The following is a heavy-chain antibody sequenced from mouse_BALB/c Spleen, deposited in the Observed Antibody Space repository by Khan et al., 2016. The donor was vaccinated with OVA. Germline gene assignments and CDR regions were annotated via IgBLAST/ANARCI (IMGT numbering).Heavy chain of an antibody. D-gene: IGHD2-4*01. Sequence: QVQLKQSGPGLVQPSQSLFITCTVSGFSLTNYSVHWVRQSPGKGLEWLGVIWSAGSTDYNAAFISRLTIRKDNSRSQVFFKMNSLQPNDTAIYYCARRGYDYGRGALFAYWGQGTLVTVSA. CDR3: ARRGYDYGRGALFAY. J-gene: IGHJ3*01. CDR1: GFSLTNYS. CDR2: IWSAGST. V-gene: IGHV2-2*02.